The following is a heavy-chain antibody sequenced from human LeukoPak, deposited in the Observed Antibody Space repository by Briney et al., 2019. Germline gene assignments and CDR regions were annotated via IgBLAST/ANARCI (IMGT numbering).Heavy chain of an antibody. J-gene: IGHJ4*02. D-gene: IGHD1-1*01. CDR1: GYSISNGYY. CDR2: IYHNGNT. CDR3: ARGDNTNWFPHFDY. V-gene: IGHV4-38-2*02. Sequence: SETLSLTCTVSGYSISNGYYWGWIRQPPGKGLEWIGSIYHNGNTYYNPSLKSRVTISIDTSKNQLSLRLSSVTAADTAVYYCARGDNTNWFPHFDYWGQGSLVTVSS.